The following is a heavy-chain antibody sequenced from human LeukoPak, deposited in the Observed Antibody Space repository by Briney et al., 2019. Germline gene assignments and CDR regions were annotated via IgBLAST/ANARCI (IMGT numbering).Heavy chain of an antibody. Sequence: ASVKVSCKASGYTFTNYYIHWVRQAPGQGPEWMGIINPSGGGTNYAQKFQGRVTMTRDTSTSTVYMELSSLRSDDTAVYYCARDVRTYYDFWSGYSNFDYWGQGTLVTVSS. CDR1: GYTFTNYY. V-gene: IGHV1-46*01. J-gene: IGHJ4*02. CDR3: ARDVRTYYDFWSGYSNFDY. D-gene: IGHD3-3*01. CDR2: INPSGGGT.